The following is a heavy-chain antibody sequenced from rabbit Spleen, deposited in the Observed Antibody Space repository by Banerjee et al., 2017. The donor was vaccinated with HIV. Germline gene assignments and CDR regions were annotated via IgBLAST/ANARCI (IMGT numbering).Heavy chain of an antibody. CDR1: GFSFSSSYY. V-gene: IGHV1S40*01. J-gene: IGHJ6*01. D-gene: IGHD8-1*01. CDR2: IRTSGGNT. Sequence: KESGGDLVKPGASLTLTCTASGFSFSSSYYMCWVRQAPGKGLEWIACIRTSGGNTYYASWAKGRFTISKTSSTTVTLQMTSLTAADTATYFCARDTASSFSSYGMDLWGQGTLVTVS. CDR3: ARDTASSFSSYGMDL.